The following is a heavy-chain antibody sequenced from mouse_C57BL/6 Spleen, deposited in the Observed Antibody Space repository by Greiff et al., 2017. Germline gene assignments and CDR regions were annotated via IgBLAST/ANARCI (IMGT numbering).Heavy chain of an antibody. CDR2: IDPSDSET. J-gene: IGHJ2*01. CDR3: ARGGYGSLDY. CDR1: GYTFTSYW. V-gene: IGHV1-52*01. D-gene: IGHD1-1*01. Sequence: QVQLQQPGAELVRPGSSVKLSCKASGYTFTSYWMHWVKQRPIQGLEWIGNIDPSDSETHYNQKFKDKATLTVDKSSSTAYMQLCSLTSEDSAVYYCARGGYGSLDYWGQGTTLTVSS.